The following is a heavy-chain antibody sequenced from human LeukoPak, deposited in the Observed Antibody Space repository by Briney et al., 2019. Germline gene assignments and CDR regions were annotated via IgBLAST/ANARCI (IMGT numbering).Heavy chain of an antibody. D-gene: IGHD2-2*01. Sequence: SETLSLTCAVYGGSFSGYYWSWIRQPPGKGLEWIGEINHSGSTNYNPSLKSRVTISVDTSKNQFSLKLSSVTAADTAVYYCARDAWAFDIWGQGSMVTVSS. V-gene: IGHV4-34*01. CDR3: ARDAWAFDI. J-gene: IGHJ3*02. CDR2: INHSGST. CDR1: GGSFSGYY.